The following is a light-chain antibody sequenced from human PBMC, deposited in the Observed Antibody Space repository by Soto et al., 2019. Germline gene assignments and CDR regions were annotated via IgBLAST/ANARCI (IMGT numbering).Light chain of an antibody. J-gene: IGKJ4*01. CDR3: QQYGVTPPNS. CDR2: GAS. V-gene: IGKV3-20*01. Sequence: DIVLTQSPGTLSLSPGERATLSCRASQIVSSTYLAWFQQKPGQAPRLLIYGASTRATGIPDRFSGSGSGTDSTLTISGLEPEDFALYYCQQYGVTPPNSFGGGTKVEV. CDR1: QIVSSTY.